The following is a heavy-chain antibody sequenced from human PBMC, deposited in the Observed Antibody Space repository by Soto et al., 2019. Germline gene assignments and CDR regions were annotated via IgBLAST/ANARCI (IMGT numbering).Heavy chain of an antibody. J-gene: IGHJ3*02. CDR2: IYTSGGT. Sequence: QVQLQESGPGLVRPLQTLSLTCTLSGGSISDNDYYWTWIRQSPGVGLEWLGYIYTSGGTSYNPSIKSRLSISADTSSYRFSLKLTSVTAADTAVYFCARGEVRGAFDIWGPGTKVHVSS. V-gene: IGHV4-30-4*01. D-gene: IGHD3-10*01. CDR3: ARGEVRGAFDI. CDR1: GGSISDNDYY.